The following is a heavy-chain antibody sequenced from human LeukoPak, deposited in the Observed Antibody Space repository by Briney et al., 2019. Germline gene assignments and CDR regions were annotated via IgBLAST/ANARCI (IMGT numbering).Heavy chain of an antibody. J-gene: IGHJ6*02. Sequence: GGSLRLSCAASGFTFDDYAMHWVRQAPGKGLEWVSLISGDGGSTYYADSVKGRFTISRDNSKNSLYLQMNSLRTEDTALYYCAKDTLNTYYYYGMDVWGQGTTVTVSS. V-gene: IGHV3-43*02. CDR3: AKDTLNTYYYYGMDV. CDR2: ISGDGGST. CDR1: GFTFDDYA.